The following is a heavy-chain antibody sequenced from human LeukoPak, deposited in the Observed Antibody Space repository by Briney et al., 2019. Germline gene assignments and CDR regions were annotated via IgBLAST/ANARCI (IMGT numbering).Heavy chain of an antibody. V-gene: IGHV1-69*01. J-gene: IGHJ4*02. D-gene: IGHD6-13*01. CDR2: IIPIFGTA. CDR1: GGTFSSYA. Sequence: ASVKVSCKASGGTFSSYAISWVRQAPGQGLGWMGGIIPIFGTANYAQKFQGRVTITADESTSTAYMELSSLRSEDTAVYYCARASSSWYATFDYWGQGTLVTVSS. CDR3: ARASSSWYATFDY.